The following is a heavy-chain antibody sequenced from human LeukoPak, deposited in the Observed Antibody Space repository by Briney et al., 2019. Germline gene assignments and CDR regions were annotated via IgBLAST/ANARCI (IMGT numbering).Heavy chain of an antibody. V-gene: IGHV4-34*01. J-gene: IGHJ5*02. Sequence: PSETLSLTCAVYGGSFSGYYWSWIRQPPGKGLEWIGEINHSGSTNYNPSLKSRVTISVDTSKNQFSLKLSSVTAADTAVYYCARGLLNYFNWFDPWGQGTLVTVSS. CDR2: INHSGST. CDR1: GGSFSGYY. D-gene: IGHD1-7*01. CDR3: ARGLLNYFNWFDP.